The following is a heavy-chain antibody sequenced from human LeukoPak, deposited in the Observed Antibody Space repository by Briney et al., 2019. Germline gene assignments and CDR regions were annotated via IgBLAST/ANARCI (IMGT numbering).Heavy chain of an antibody. V-gene: IGHV3-53*01. J-gene: IGHJ6*02. Sequence: QTGGSLRLSCAASGFTVSSNYMSWVRQAPGKGLEWVSVIYSGGSTYYADSVKGRFTISRDNSKNTLYLQMNSLRAEDTAVYYCARPHPRTVFGVFSYYYGMDVWGQGTTVTVSS. CDR3: ARPHPRTVFGVFSYYYGMDV. CDR1: GFTVSSNY. CDR2: IYSGGST. D-gene: IGHD3-3*01.